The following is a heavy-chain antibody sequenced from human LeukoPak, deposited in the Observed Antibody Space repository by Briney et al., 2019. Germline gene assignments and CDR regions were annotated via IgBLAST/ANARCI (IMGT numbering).Heavy chain of an antibody. D-gene: IGHD2-8*01. CDR2: IIPILGIA. CDR3: ARDDNVIRYFDY. V-gene: IGHV1-69*04. Sequence: GASVKVSRQASGGTFSSYAISWVRQAPGQGVELMGRIIPILGIANYAQKFQGRVTITADKSTSTAYMELSSLRSEDTAVYYCARDDNVIRYFDYWGQGTLVTVSS. J-gene: IGHJ4*02. CDR1: GGTFSSYA.